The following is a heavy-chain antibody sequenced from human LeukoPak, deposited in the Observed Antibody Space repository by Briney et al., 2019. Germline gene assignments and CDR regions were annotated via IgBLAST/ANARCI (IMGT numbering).Heavy chain of an antibody. J-gene: IGHJ4*02. CDR1: GFTFSSYG. CDR3: ARRAYCGGDCYSGGFDY. CDR2: ISYDGSNK. Sequence: PGGSLRLSCAASGFTFSSYGIHWVRQAPGKGLEWVAVISYDGSNKYYADSVKGRFTISRDNSKNTLYLQMNSLRAEDTAVYYCARRAYCGGDCYSGGFDYWGQGTLVTVSS. V-gene: IGHV3-30*03. D-gene: IGHD2-21*02.